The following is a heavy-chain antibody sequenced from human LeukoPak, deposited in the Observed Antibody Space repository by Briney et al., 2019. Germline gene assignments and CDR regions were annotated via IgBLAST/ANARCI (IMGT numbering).Heavy chain of an antibody. Sequence: GGSLRLSCAASGFTFSNYAMHWVRQAPGKGLEYVSAIRSNGGSTYYANSVKGRFTISRDNSKNTLYLQMGSLRAEDMAVYYCARDLRLKELAYCGGDCLDYWGQGTLVTVSS. CDR3: ARDLRLKELAYCGGDCLDY. J-gene: IGHJ4*02. CDR2: IRSNGGST. V-gene: IGHV3-64*01. D-gene: IGHD2-21*02. CDR1: GFTFSNYA.